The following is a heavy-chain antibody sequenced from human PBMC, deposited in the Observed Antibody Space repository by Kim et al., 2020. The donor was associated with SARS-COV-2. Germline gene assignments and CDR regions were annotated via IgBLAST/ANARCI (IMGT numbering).Heavy chain of an antibody. Sequence: GGSLRLSCAASGFTFSSYGMHWVRQAPGKGLEWVAVISYDGSNKYYADSVKGRFTISRDNSKNTLYLQMNSLRAEDTAVYYCARDLGLAVAGPKSYYYYYYGMDVWGQGTTVTVSS. J-gene: IGHJ6*02. V-gene: IGHV3-33*05. CDR3: ARDLGLAVAGPKSYYYYYYGMDV. CDR1: GFTFSSYG. D-gene: IGHD6-19*01. CDR2: ISYDGSNK.